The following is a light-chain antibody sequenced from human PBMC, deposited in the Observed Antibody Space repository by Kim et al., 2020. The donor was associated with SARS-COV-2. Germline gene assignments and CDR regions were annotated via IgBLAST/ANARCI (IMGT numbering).Light chain of an antibody. V-gene: IGKV4-1*01. CDR1: QSVVYASNNRNH. CDR2: WAS. Sequence: DIVLTQSPDSLAVSLGERATINCKSSQSVVYASNNRNHLSWYQLKPGQPPKLLIYWASTRDSGVPHRFSGSGSGTDFTLTISSLQAEDVAVYYCQQYSIIPWTFGQGTKVDIK. CDR3: QQYSIIPWT. J-gene: IGKJ1*01.